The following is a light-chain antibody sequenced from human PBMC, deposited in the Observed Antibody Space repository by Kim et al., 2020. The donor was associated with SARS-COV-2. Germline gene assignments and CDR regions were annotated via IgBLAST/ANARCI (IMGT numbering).Light chain of an antibody. J-gene: IGLJ3*02. CDR3: QAWHNTLGV. CDR1: GLGHKY. CDR2: QDA. Sequence: SYELTQPPSVSVSPGQTASITCSGDGLGHKYASWYQQRPGQSPLLVIYQDAKRPSGIPERFSGSNSGNTATLTISGTQPMDEAHYYCQAWHNTLGVFGGGTQLTVL. V-gene: IGLV3-1*01.